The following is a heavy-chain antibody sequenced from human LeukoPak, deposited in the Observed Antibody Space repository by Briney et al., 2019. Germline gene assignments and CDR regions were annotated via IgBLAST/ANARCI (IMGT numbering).Heavy chain of an antibody. CDR3: AKTRRSGTEYAYFDR. CDR1: GFDFDEFA. Sequence: QPGGSLGLSCAASGFDFDEFAMHWVPQVPGKVPEWVALIHKVGTTHNAESVKGPFAISRDNSKKTLYLQINGLTTEDSALYYCAKTRRSGTEYAYFDRWGQGTPVTVSS. V-gene: IGHV3-43*01. CDR2: IHKVGTT. D-gene: IGHD1-26*01. J-gene: IGHJ4*02.